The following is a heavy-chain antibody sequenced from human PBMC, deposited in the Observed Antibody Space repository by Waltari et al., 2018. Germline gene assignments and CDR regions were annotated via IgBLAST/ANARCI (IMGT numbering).Heavy chain of an antibody. J-gene: IGHJ3*02. CDR1: GYNFNSYG. D-gene: IGHD2-21*02. Sequence: QVQLVQSGAEVTKPGASVKVSCKASGYNFNSYGISWVGQAPGQGLEWMGWISAYNGNTNYAQKLQGRVTMTTDTSTSTAYMELRSLRSDDTAVYYCARDRADYGGNSDAFDIWGQGTMVTVSS. V-gene: IGHV1-18*01. CDR2: ISAYNGNT. CDR3: ARDRADYGGNSDAFDI.